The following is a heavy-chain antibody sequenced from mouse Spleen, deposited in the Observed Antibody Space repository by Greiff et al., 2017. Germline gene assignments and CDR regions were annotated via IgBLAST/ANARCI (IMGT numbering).Heavy chain of an antibody. CDR1: GYTFTSYW. V-gene: IGHV1-61*01. D-gene: IGHD1-1*01. CDR3: ARRGYYGSSY. Sequence: QVQLQQPGAELVRPGSSVKLSCKASGYTFTSYWMDWVKQRPGQGLEWIGNIYPSDSETHYNQKFKDKATLTVDKSSSTAYMQLSSLTSEDSAVYYCARRGYYGSSYWGQGTTLTVSS. CDR2: IYPSDSET. J-gene: IGHJ2*01.